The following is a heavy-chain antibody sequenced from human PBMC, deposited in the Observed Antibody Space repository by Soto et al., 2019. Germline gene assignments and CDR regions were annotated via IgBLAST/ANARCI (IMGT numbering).Heavy chain of an antibody. CDR3: ERGYPVSWNYDSSGLEAEYFQH. J-gene: IGHJ1*01. CDR2: IWYDGSNK. CDR1: GFTFSSYG. Sequence: QVQLVESGGGVVQPGRSLRLSCAASGFTFSSYGMHWVRQAPGKGLEWVAVIWYDGSNKYYADSVKGRFTISRDNSKNTVYLQLNSLRAEDTAVYYCERGYPVSWNYDSSGLEAEYFQHWGQGTLVTVSS. V-gene: IGHV3-33*01. D-gene: IGHD3-22*01.